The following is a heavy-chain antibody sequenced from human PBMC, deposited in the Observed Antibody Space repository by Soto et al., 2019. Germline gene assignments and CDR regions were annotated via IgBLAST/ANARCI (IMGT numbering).Heavy chain of an antibody. CDR3: ARERYCSSTSCYAGYYYYMDV. J-gene: IGHJ6*03. CDR1: GGSFSGYY. D-gene: IGHD2-2*01. Sequence: PSETLSLTCAVYGGSFSGYYWSWIRQPPGKGLEWIGEINHSGSTNYNPSLKSRVTISVDTSKNQFSLKLSSVTAADTAVYYCARERYCSSTSCYAGYYYYMDVWGKGTTVTVSS. CDR2: INHSGST. V-gene: IGHV4-34*01.